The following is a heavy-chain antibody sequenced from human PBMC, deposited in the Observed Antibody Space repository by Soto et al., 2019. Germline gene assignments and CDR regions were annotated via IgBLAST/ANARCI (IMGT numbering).Heavy chain of an antibody. Sequence: QITLKESGPSLVKPTETLTLTCTFSGFSLSSSGVGVAWIRQPPGKPLEWLALIYWDDDKYTSPSLKSRLTIPEDTSKNQVVLLMTNMDPVDTATYFCVHLLTGGRFDSWGQGTLVTVSS. V-gene: IGHV2-5*02. J-gene: IGHJ4*02. CDR1: GFSLSSSGVG. D-gene: IGHD3-16*01. CDR3: VHLLTGGRFDS. CDR2: IYWDDDK.